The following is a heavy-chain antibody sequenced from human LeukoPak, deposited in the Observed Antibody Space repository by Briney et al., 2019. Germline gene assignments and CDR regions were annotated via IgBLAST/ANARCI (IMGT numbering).Heavy chain of an antibody. Sequence: GGSLRLSCAASGFTFKNAWMSWVRQAPGKGLEWAALISYDGSNKYYADSVKGRFTISRDNSKNTLYLQMNSLRAEDTAVYYCAKDRRAGDDAFDIWGQGTMVTVSS. V-gene: IGHV3-30*18. CDR1: GFTFKNAW. CDR2: ISYDGSNK. D-gene: IGHD6-19*01. J-gene: IGHJ3*02. CDR3: AKDRRAGDDAFDI.